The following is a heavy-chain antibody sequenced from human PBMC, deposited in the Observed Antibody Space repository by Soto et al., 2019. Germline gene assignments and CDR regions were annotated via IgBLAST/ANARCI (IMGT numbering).Heavy chain of an antibody. J-gene: IGHJ4*02. Sequence: QVQLQKWGAGLLKPSETLSLTCAVYGGSFSGYYWSWIRQPPGKGLEWIGEINHSGSTNYNPSLKSRVTISVDTSKNQFSLKLSSVTAADTAVYYCARRMVVVTSNYFDYWGQGTLVTVSS. D-gene: IGHD2-21*02. CDR1: GGSFSGYY. CDR3: ARRMVVVTSNYFDY. V-gene: IGHV4-34*01. CDR2: INHSGST.